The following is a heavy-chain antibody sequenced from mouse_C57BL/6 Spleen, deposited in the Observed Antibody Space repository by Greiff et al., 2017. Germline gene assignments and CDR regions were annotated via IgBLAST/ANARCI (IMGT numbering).Heavy chain of an antibody. CDR1: GYAFTNYL. CDR2: INPGSGGT. J-gene: IGHJ3*01. CDR3: ARSGGTTVVASPAFAY. D-gene: IGHD1-1*01. Sequence: QVQLQQSGAELVRPGTSVKVSCKASGYAFTNYLIEWVKQRPGQGLEWIGVINPGSGGTNYNEKFKGKATLTADKSSSTAYMQLSSLTSEDSAVYFCARSGGTTVVASPAFAYWGQWTLVTVSA. V-gene: IGHV1-54*01.